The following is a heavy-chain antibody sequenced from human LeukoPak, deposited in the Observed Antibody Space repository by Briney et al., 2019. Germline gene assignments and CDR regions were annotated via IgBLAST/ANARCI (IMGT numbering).Heavy chain of an antibody. CDR1: GFTFSNYG. Sequence: GGSLRLSCAASGFTFSNYGMSWVRQAPGKGLECVSRISGSGDNSGSGDNTYYADSVKGRFTISRDNAKNSLYLQMSSLRAEDTAVYYCARERHSRGGYYYMDVWGKGTTVTISS. D-gene: IGHD6-25*01. CDR3: ARERHSRGGYYYMDV. CDR2: ISGSGDNSGSGDNT. V-gene: IGHV3-23*01. J-gene: IGHJ6*03.